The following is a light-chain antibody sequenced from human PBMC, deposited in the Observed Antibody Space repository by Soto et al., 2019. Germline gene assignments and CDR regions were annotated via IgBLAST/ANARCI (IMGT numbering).Light chain of an antibody. Sequence: QSALTQPASVSGSPGQSITISCTGTSRDVGGYNYVSWYQHHPGKAPKLMIYDVSNRTSGVSNRFSGSKSGNTASLTISGLQAEDEADYYCNSYTSSSTRLVFGGGTKLTVL. CDR1: SRDVGGYNY. CDR2: DVS. J-gene: IGLJ2*01. CDR3: NSYTSSSTRLV. V-gene: IGLV2-14*03.